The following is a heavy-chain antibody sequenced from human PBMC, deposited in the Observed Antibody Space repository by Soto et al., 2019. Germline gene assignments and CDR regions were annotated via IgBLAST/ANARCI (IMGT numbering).Heavy chain of an antibody. V-gene: IGHV3-30*18. J-gene: IGHJ3*02. CDR1: GFTFSSYG. D-gene: IGHD2-2*01. CDR3: AKDTTYAFDI. CDR2: ISYDGSNK. Sequence: QVQLVESGGGVVQPGRSLRLSCAASGFTFSSYGMHWVRQAPGKGLEWVAVISYDGSNKYYADSVKGRFTISRDNSKNTLYLQMNSLRAEDTAVYYCAKDTTYAFDIWGQGTMVTASS.